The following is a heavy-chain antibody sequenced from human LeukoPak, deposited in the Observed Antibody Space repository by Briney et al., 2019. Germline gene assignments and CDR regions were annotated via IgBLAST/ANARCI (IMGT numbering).Heavy chain of an antibody. J-gene: IGHJ4*02. V-gene: IGHV3-15*01. D-gene: IGHD2-8*01. Sequence: GGSLRLSCAASGFTVSSNYMSWVRQAPGKGLEWVGHIKSKSDGGTTDYAAPVKGRFTISRDDSKNTQYLQMNSLKIEDTAVYYCTTLMRWGQGTLVTVSS. CDR3: TTLMR. CDR2: IKSKSDGGTT. CDR1: GFTVSSNY.